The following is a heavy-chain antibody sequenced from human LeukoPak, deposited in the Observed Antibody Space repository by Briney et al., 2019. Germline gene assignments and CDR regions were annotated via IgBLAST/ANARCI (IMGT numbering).Heavy chain of an antibody. CDR1: GFIFSDYW. CDR2: INEVGTKE. J-gene: IGHJ4*02. CDR3: ATRESSMARTH. V-gene: IGHV3-7*01. Sequence: GGSLRLPCAASGFIFSDYWMNWVRQVPGKRLEWVANINEVGTKEDYVDSVRGRFTISRDNAKNTLYLQMNSLRAEDTALYSCATRESSMARTHWGQGTLVTVSS. D-gene: IGHD2/OR15-2a*01.